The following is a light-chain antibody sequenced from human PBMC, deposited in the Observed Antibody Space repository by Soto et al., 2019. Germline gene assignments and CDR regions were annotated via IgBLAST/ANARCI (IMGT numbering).Light chain of an antibody. V-gene: IGKV1-5*03. CDR1: QSISNW. CDR3: QQYNSYLT. Sequence: SQMTQSPSSLSASVGDRVTITCRASQSISNWLAWYQQKPGKAPKLLIYKASSLESGVPSRFSGSGSGTEFTLTISSLQPDDFATYYCQQYNSYLTFGGGTKVDIK. J-gene: IGKJ4*01. CDR2: KAS.